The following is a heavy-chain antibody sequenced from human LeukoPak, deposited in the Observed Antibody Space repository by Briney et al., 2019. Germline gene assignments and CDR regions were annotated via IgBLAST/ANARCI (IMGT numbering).Heavy chain of an antibody. CDR3: ARLSQWLGTYYFDY. CDR2: IDPSDSYT. Sequence: KVSCKASGYTFTSYWISWVRQMPGKGLEWMGRIDPSDSYTNYSPSFQGHVTISADKSISTAYLQWSSLKASDTAMYYCARLSQWLGTYYFDYWGQGTLVTVSS. J-gene: IGHJ4*02. V-gene: IGHV5-10-1*01. D-gene: IGHD6-19*01. CDR1: GYTFTSYW.